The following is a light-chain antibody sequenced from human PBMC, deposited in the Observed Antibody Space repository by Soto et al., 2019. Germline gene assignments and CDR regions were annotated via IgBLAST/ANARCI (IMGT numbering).Light chain of an antibody. CDR2: DVS. CDR1: SSDVGGYNY. J-gene: IGLJ1*01. CDR3: SSYTSSSTLFV. V-gene: IGLV2-14*01. Sequence: QSVLTQPASVSGSPGQSITISCTGTSSDVGGYNYVSWYQQHPGKAPKLMIYDVSNRPSGVSNRSSGSKSGNTASLTISGLQAEDEADYYCSSYTSSSTLFVFGTGTKLPS.